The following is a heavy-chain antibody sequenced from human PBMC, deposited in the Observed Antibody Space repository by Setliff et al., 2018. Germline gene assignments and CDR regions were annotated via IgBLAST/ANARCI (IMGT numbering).Heavy chain of an antibody. V-gene: IGHV3-74*01. J-gene: IGHJ4*02. CDR1: GFTFSSYW. CDR3: ARGAVGVTPTPDY. CDR2: INSDGSST. D-gene: IGHD2-21*02. Sequence: GGSLRLSCAASGFTFSSYWMHWVRQAPGKGLVWVSRINSDGSSTSYADSVKGRFTISRDNAKNSLYLQMNSLRAEDTAVYYCARGAVGVTPTPDYWGQGTLVTVSS.